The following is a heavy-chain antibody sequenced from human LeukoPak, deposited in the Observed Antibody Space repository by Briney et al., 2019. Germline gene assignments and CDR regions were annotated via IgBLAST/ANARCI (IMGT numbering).Heavy chain of an antibody. D-gene: IGHD4-17*01. CDR3: ARDRYGDRGGIFDY. Sequence: SGTLSLTCTVSGGSISSYYWSWIRQPPGKGLEWIGSIYYSGSTYYNPSLKSRVTISVDTSKNQFSLKLSSVTAADTAVYYCARDRYGDRGGIFDYWGQGTLVTVSS. V-gene: IGHV4-59*12. J-gene: IGHJ4*02. CDR1: GGSISSYY. CDR2: IYYSGST.